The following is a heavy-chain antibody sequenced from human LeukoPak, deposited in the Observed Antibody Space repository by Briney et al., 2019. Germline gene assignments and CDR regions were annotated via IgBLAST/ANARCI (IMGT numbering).Heavy chain of an antibody. Sequence: SETLSLTCTVSGVSISSGSYFRRWIRQPAGKGLEWIGRIYTSGSTNYNPSLKSRVTISVDTSKTQFSLKLSSVTAADTAVYYCARVAITYWFDPWGQGTLVTVSS. V-gene: IGHV4-61*02. CDR3: ARVAITYWFDP. D-gene: IGHD1-14*01. CDR2: IYTSGST. CDR1: GVSISSGSYF. J-gene: IGHJ5*02.